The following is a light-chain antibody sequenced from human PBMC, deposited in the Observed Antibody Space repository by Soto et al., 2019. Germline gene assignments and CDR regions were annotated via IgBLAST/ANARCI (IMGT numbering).Light chain of an antibody. Sequence: NFMLTQPHSVSESPGKTVIISCTRSSGSIASNYVQWYQQRPGSSPTTVIYEDGQRPSGVPDRFSGSIDSSSNSASLTISGLKTEDEADYYCQSYDSGTQVFGGGTKLTVL. CDR1: SGSIASNY. V-gene: IGLV6-57*01. J-gene: IGLJ3*02. CDR3: QSYDSGTQV. CDR2: EDG.